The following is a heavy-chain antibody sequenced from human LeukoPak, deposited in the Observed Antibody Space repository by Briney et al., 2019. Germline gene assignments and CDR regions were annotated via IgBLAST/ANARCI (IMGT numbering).Heavy chain of an antibody. D-gene: IGHD4-17*01. J-gene: IGHJ4*02. CDR2: IYYTGST. Sequence: SETLSLTCTGSGGSISSSSHYWGWIRQPPGKGLEWIGSIYYTGSTYYNPSLKSRVTISVDTSKNQFSLKLSSVTAADTAVYHCARVVTTVTTNHFDYWGQGTLVTVSS. CDR1: GGSISSSSHY. V-gene: IGHV4-39*01. CDR3: ARVVTTVTTNHFDY.